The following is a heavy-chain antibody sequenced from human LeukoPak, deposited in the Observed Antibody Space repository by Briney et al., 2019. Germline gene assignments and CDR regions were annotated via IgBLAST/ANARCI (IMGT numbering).Heavy chain of an antibody. J-gene: IGHJ6*03. CDR2: INPNSGGT. CDR1: GYTFTGYY. V-gene: IGHV1-2*02. CDR3: ARDLGGYCSSTSCSYYYYYMDV. D-gene: IGHD2-2*01. Sequence: ASVKVSCKASGYTFTGYYMHWVRQAPGQGLEWMGWINPNSGGTNYAQKFQGRVTMTRDTSISTAYMELSRLRSDDTAVYYCARDLGGYCSSTSCSYYYYYMDVWGKGTTVTVSS.